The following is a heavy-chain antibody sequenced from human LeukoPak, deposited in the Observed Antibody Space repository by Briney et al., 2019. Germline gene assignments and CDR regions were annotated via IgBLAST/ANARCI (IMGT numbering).Heavy chain of an antibody. J-gene: IGHJ4*02. CDR3: ARETGGYRYEY. V-gene: IGHV1-3*01. D-gene: IGHD3-16*02. CDR2: IDAGNGNT. CDR1: GYTFTNYP. Sequence: GASVKVSCKASGYTFTNYPIHWVRQAPGQRLEWMGWIDAGNGNTAYSQKFQGRVTITRDTSASTAYMELSSLRSEDTAVYYCARETGGYRYEYWGQGTLVTVSS.